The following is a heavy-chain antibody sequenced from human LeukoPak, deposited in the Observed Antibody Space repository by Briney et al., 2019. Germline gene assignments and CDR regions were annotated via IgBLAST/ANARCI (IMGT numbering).Heavy chain of an antibody. V-gene: IGHV3-74*01. Sequence: GGSLRLSCAASGFTFNSYLMSWVRQAPGKGLVWVSRIDGDGATTSYEDSVKGRFTISRDNANNMGYLEMNSLRVEDTAVYYCTRDSGADRRYFDLWGRGTLVTVSS. CDR1: GFTFNSYL. CDR3: TRDSGADRRYFDL. D-gene: IGHD7-27*01. CDR2: IDGDGATT. J-gene: IGHJ2*01.